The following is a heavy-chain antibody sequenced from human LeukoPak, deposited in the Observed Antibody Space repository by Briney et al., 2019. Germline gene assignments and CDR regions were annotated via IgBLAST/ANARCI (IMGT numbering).Heavy chain of an antibody. CDR2: ISYDGSNK. CDR3: ARDPGIAARGAFDI. Sequence: GRSLRLSCAASGFTFSSYAMHWVRQAPGKGLEWVAVISYDGSNKYYADSVKGRFTISRDNAKNSLYLQMNSLRAEDTAVYYCARDPGIAARGAFDIWGQGTMVTVSS. CDR1: GFTFSSYA. D-gene: IGHD6-6*01. V-gene: IGHV3-30*04. J-gene: IGHJ3*02.